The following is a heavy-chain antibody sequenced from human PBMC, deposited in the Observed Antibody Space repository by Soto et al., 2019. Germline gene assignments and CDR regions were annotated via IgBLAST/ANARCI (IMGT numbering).Heavy chain of an antibody. J-gene: IGHJ6*02. D-gene: IGHD6-13*01. CDR2: ISTSVGST. CDR3: ATTLAATAYGMDV. V-gene: IGHV3-23*01. CDR1: GFTFSTYA. Sequence: GGSLRLSCAASGFTFSTYAMSWVRQAPGKGLEWVSAISTSVGSTYCTDSVKGRFTISRDNSKNTLYLQMNSLRAEDTAVYYCATTLAATAYGMDVWGQGTTVTVSS.